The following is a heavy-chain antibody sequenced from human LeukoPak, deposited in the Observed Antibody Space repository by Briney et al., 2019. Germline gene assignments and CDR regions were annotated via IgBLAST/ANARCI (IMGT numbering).Heavy chain of an antibody. CDR2: ISTGGGST. Sequence: GGSLRLSCAASGFSFTSYAMSWVRQAPGKGLEWVSAISTGGGSTYYADSVKGRFTISRDDAKTSLYLQMDSLRAEDTAVYSCARWGLSYTIDYWGQGTLVTVSS. J-gene: IGHJ4*02. V-gene: IGHV3-23*01. CDR3: ARWGLSYTIDY. CDR1: GFSFTSYA. D-gene: IGHD2-21*01.